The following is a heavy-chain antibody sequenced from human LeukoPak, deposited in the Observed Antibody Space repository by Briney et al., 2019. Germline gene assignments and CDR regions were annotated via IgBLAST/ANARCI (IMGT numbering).Heavy chain of an antibody. J-gene: IGHJ4*02. CDR1: GGSISSGDYY. Sequence: SSETLSLTCTVSGGSISSGDYYWSWIRQPPGKGLEWIGYIYYSGSTYYNPSLKSRVTISVDTSKNQFSLKLSSVTAADTAVYYCVRAYYYGSGSFDYWGQGTLVTVSS. V-gene: IGHV4-30-4*01. CDR3: VRAYYYGSGSFDY. CDR2: IYYSGST. D-gene: IGHD3-10*01.